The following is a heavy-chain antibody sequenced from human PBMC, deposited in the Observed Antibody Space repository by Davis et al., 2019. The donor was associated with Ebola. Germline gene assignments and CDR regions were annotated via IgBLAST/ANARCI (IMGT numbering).Heavy chain of an antibody. V-gene: IGHV3-30*18. CDR2: TSYDGRNK. Sequence: PGGSLRLSCAASGFTFRSYGMHWVRQAPGKGLEWVAVTSYDGRNKYYADSVKGRFTISRDNSENTLYLQMNSLRAEDTAVYYCAKTRDDSSWLRAFDIWGRGTLVSVSS. CDR3: AKTRDDSSWLRAFDI. J-gene: IGHJ3*02. CDR1: GFTFRSYG. D-gene: IGHD6-13*01.